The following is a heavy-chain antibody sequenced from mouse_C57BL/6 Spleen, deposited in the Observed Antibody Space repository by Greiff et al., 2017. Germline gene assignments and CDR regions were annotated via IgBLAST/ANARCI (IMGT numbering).Heavy chain of an antibody. CDR3: TTRRWFAY. CDR1: GFNIKDDY. V-gene: IGHV14-4*01. CDR2: IDPENGDT. J-gene: IGHJ3*01. Sequence: EVHLVESGAELVRPGASVKLSCTASGFNIKDDYMHWVKQRPEQGLEWIGWIDPENGDTEYASKFQGKATITADTSSNTAYLQLSSLTSEDTAVYYCTTRRWFAYWGQGTLVTVSA.